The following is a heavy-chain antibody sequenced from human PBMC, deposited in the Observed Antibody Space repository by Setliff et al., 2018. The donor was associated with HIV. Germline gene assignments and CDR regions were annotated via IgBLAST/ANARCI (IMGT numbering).Heavy chain of an antibody. CDR2: IHTSGST. D-gene: IGHD6-13*01. CDR1: GGSINRDSYY. V-gene: IGHV4-61*09. Sequence: PSETLSLTCTVFGGSINRDSYYWTWIRQPAGKGLEWIGHIHTSGSTNYNPSLKSRVTISIDTSKNQFSLKLRPATATDTALYYGARVSSSYYFLGAFDSWGQGTLVTVSS. CDR3: ARVSSSYYFLGAFDS. J-gene: IGHJ4*02.